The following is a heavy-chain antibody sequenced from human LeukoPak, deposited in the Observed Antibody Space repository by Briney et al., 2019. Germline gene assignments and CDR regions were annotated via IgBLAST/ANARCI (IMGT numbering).Heavy chain of an antibody. D-gene: IGHD6-13*01. J-gene: IGHJ4*02. CDR1: GGTFSSYA. V-gene: IGHV1-69*04. CDR3: ARELAAAGTLFDY. CDR2: IIPILGIA. Sequence: ASVKVSCKASGGTFSSYAISWVRQAPGQGLEWMGRIIPILGIANYAQKFQGRVTITADKSTSTAYMELSSLRSEDTAVYYCARELAAAGTLFDYWGQGTLVTVSS.